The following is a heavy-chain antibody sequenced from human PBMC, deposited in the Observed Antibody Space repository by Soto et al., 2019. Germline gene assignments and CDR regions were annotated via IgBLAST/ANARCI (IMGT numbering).Heavy chain of an antibody. D-gene: IGHD1-26*01. V-gene: IGHV3-23*01. Sequence: EVQLLESGGGLVQPGGSLRLSCAASGFTFSSYAMSWVRQAPGKGLEWVSAISGSGGSTYYADSVKGRFTISRDNSKNTLYLQMNSRRAEDTAVYDCAKDFLGFYRGRCHWGQGTLVTVSS. CDR2: ISGSGGST. CDR3: AKDFLGFYRGRCH. CDR1: GFTFSSYA. J-gene: IGHJ4*02.